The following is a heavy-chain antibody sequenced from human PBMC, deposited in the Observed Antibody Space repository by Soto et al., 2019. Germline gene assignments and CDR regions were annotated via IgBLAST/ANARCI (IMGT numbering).Heavy chain of an antibody. CDR2: ISPFNGNT. CDR1: GYRFTHYG. CDR3: ARDHTKGYYLDY. V-gene: IGHV1-18*01. D-gene: IGHD3-3*01. J-gene: IGHJ4*02. Sequence: SAELSCKSCGYRFTHYGITWIRQAPGQGLEWMGWISPFNGNTNYGQTLQGRVTITADESTSTAYMELSSLRSEDTAVYYCARDHTKGYYLDYWGQGTLVTVS.